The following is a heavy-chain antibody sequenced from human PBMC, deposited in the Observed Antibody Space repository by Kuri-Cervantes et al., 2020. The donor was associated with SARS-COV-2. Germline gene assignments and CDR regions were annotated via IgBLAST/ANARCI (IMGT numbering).Heavy chain of an antibody. J-gene: IGHJ4*02. V-gene: IGHV1-69*11. CDR1: GGTFSSYA. CDR2: IIPILGAA. Sequence: SVKVSCKASGGTFSSYAISWVRQAPGQGLEWMGRIIPILGAANYAQKVQGRVTITADESTSTAYMELSSLRSEDTAVYYCARDCKDSSSSSSFDYWGQGTLVTVSS. CDR3: ARDCKDSSSSSSFDY. D-gene: IGHD6-6*01.